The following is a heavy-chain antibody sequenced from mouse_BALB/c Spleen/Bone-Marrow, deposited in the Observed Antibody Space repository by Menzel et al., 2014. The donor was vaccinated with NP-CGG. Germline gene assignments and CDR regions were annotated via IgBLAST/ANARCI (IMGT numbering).Heavy chain of an antibody. CDR2: ISSGVSYT. J-gene: IGHJ4*01. CDR1: GFTFSNYD. D-gene: IGHD1-1*01. V-gene: IGHV5-6*02. CDR3: ARHNYGYFAIDY. Sequence: EVKLVESGGDLVKPGGSLKLSCATSGFTFSNYDVSWVRQTPDKRLEWVAIISSGVSYTYYPDSVKGRFTISRDNAKNTLYLQMSSLKSEDTAMYFCARHNYGYFAIDYWGQGTSVTVSS.